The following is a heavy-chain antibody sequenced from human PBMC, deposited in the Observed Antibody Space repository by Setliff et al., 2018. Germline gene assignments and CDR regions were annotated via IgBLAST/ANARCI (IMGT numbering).Heavy chain of an antibody. V-gene: IGHV1-46*01. CDR1: GYTLSRHY. D-gene: IGHD6-13*01. Sequence: ASVKVSCKATGYTLSRHYMHWARQAPGQGLEWMGIINPGGGSASIVQKFQGRVTMTSDTSTSTVYMDLTGLTSEVTAVYYCARAGVAAADRKGLLEYWGQGTLVTVSS. J-gene: IGHJ4*02. CDR3: ARAGVAAADRKGLLEY. CDR2: INPGGGSA.